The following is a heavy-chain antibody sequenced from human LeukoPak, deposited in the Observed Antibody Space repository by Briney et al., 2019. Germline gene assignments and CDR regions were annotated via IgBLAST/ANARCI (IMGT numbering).Heavy chain of an antibody. Sequence: SETLSLTCAVYGGTFSGYYWSWIRQPPGKRLEWVGESNDSGGTNYNPSLKSRVTISADKSKNQVSLKLTSVTAADTAVYYCARLSVIVGSTLEYYYYYMDVWGQGTTVAVSS. J-gene: IGHJ6*03. V-gene: IGHV4-34*01. CDR3: ARLSVIVGSTLEYYYYYMDV. CDR2: SNDSGGT. D-gene: IGHD1-26*01. CDR1: GGTFSGYY.